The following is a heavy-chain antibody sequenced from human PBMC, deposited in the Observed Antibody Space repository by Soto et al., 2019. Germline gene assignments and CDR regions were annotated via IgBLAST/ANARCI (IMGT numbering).Heavy chain of an antibody. J-gene: IGHJ6*02. D-gene: IGHD2-2*01. Sequence: SETLSLTCTVSGGSISSGDYYWGWSRQPPGKGLEGIGYIYYSGSTYYNPSLKSRVTISVDTPKNQFSLKLSSVTAADTARYYFSRDIVVVPAAKSPGLNCMDVWGQGNTFT. CDR1: GGSISSGDYY. V-gene: IGHV4-30-4*01. CDR3: SRDIVVVPAAKSPGLNCMDV. CDR2: IYYSGST.